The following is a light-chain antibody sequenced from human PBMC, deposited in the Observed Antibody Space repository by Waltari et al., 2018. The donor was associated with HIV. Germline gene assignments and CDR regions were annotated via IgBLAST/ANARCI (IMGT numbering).Light chain of an antibody. Sequence: DIQMTQSPSSLSASLGDRILITCRASQTISTYVNWYQHKPGRAPNLLIYAASSLHSGVPSRFSGSGSGTDFTLTINSLQAEDFATYYCQQSYSGLTFGPGTKVD. CDR1: QTISTY. J-gene: IGKJ3*01. CDR3: QQSYSGLT. V-gene: IGKV1-39*01. CDR2: AAS.